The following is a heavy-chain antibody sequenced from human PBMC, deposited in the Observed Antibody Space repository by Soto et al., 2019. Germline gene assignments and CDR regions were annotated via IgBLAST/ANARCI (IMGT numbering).Heavy chain of an antibody. CDR1: GFTFSSYS. Sequence: GGSLRLSCAASGFTFSSYSMNWVRQAPGKGLEWVSSSSSSSSYIYYADSVKGRFTISRDNAKNSLYLQMNSLRAEDTAVYYCARGPGRWLPHYFDYWGQGTLVTVSS. D-gene: IGHD3-22*01. J-gene: IGHJ4*02. V-gene: IGHV3-21*01. CDR2: SSSSSSYI. CDR3: ARGPGRWLPHYFDY.